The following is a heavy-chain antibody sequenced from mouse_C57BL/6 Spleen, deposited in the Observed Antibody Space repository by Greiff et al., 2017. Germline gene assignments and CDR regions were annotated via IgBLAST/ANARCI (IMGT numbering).Heavy chain of an antibody. Sequence: VQLKQSGPELVKPGASVKISCKASGYSFTGYYMNWVKQSPEKSLEWIGEINPSTGGTTYNQKFKAKATLTVDKSSSTAYMQLKSLTSEDSAVYYCASNWSLDYWGQGTTLTVSS. D-gene: IGHD4-1*02. J-gene: IGHJ2*01. CDR3: ASNWSLDY. CDR1: GYSFTGYY. CDR2: INPSTGGT. V-gene: IGHV1-42*01.